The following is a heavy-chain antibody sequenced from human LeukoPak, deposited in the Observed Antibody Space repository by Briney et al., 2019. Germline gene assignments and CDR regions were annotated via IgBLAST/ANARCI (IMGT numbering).Heavy chain of an antibody. CDR3: ARGSYYDYVWGSYRPTRRDAFDI. V-gene: IGHV1-8*01. J-gene: IGHJ3*02. CDR2: MNPNSGNT. CDR1: GYTFTSYD. Sequence: ASVKVSCKASGYTFTSYDINWVRQATGQGLEWMGWMNPNSGNTGYAQKFQGRVTMTRNTSISTAYMELSSLRSEDTAVYYCARGSYYDYVWGSYRPTRRDAFDIWGQGTMVTVSS. D-gene: IGHD3-16*02.